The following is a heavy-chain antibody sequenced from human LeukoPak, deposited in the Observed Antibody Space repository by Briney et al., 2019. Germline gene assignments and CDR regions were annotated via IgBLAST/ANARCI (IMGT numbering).Heavy chain of an antibody. V-gene: IGHV1-8*01. CDR2: MNPNSGNT. D-gene: IGHD2-21*02. Sequence: ASVKVSCKASGYTFTSYDINWVRQATGQGLEWMGWMNPNSGNTGYAQKFQGRVTMTRNTSISTAYMELSSLRPEDTAVYYCARGRHIVVVTAIRSVYYFDYWGQGTLVTVSS. CDR1: GYTFTSYD. CDR3: ARGRHIVVVTAIRSVYYFDY. J-gene: IGHJ4*02.